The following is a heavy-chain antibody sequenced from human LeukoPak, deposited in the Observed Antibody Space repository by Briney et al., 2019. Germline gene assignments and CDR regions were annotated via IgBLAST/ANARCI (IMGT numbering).Heavy chain of an antibody. D-gene: IGHD3-10*01. CDR3: ATHYYGSGSYPTGDY. V-gene: IGHV5-51*01. CDR2: IYPGDSDT. CDR1: GYSFTSYW. Sequence: GESLKISCKGSGYSFTSYWIGWVRQMPGKGLEGMGIIYPGDSDTRYSPSFQGQVTISADKSISTAYLQWSSLKASDTAMYYCATHYYGSGSYPTGDYWGQGTLVTVSS. J-gene: IGHJ4*02.